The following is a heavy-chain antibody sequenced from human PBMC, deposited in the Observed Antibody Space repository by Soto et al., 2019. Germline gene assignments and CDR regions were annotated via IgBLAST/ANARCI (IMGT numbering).Heavy chain of an antibody. CDR3: ARDGFVVVVAATDYYYYGMDV. Sequence: SVKVSCKASGGTFSSYAISWVRQAPGQGLEWMGGIIPIFGTANYAQKFQGRVTIAADESTSTAYMELSSLRSEDTAVYYCARDGFVVVVAATDYYYYGMDVWGQGTTVTVS. J-gene: IGHJ6*02. CDR1: GGTFSSYA. V-gene: IGHV1-69*13. D-gene: IGHD2-15*01. CDR2: IIPIFGTA.